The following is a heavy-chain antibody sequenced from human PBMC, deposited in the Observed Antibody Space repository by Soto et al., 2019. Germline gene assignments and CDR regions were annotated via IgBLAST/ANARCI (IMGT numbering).Heavy chain of an antibody. CDR2: INHSGST. CDR1: GGSFSGYY. CDR3: ASPKIAFYNWFDP. D-gene: IGHD3-3*02. V-gene: IGHV4-34*01. Sequence: ASETLSLTCAVYGGSFSGYYWSWIRQPPGKGLEWIGEINHSGSTKYNPSLKSRVTISVDTSKNQFSLKLSSVTAADTAVYYCASPKIAFYNWFDPWGQGTLVTVSS. J-gene: IGHJ5*02.